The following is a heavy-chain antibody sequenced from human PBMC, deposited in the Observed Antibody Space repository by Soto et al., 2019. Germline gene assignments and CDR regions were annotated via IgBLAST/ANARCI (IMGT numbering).Heavy chain of an antibody. J-gene: IGHJ3*02. V-gene: IGHV1-69*13. D-gene: IGHD1-7*01. CDR1: GGTFSSYA. CDR2: IIPIFGTA. CDR3: ARITNWNYALDAFDI. Sequence: SVKVPCKASGGTFSSYAISWVRQAPGQGLEWMGGIIPIFGTANYAQKFQGRVTITADESTSTAYMELSSLRSEDTAVYYCARITNWNYALDAFDIWGQGTMVTVS.